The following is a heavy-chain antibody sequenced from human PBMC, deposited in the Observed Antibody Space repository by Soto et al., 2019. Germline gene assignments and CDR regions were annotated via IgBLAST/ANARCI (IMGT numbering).Heavy chain of an antibody. D-gene: IGHD3-10*01. CDR1: GFTFSSYA. V-gene: IGHV3-23*01. Sequence: GGSLRLSCAASGFTFSSYAMSWVRQAPGKGLEWVSAISGSGGSTYYADSVKGRFTISRDNSKNTLYLQMNSLRAEDTAVYYCAKDLTITMVRGVISTDYWGQGTLVTVSS. CDR3: AKDLTITMVRGVISTDY. CDR2: ISGSGGST. J-gene: IGHJ4*02.